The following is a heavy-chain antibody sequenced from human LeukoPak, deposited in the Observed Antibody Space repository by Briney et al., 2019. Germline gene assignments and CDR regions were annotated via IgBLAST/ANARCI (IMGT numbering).Heavy chain of an antibody. V-gene: IGHV5-51*01. J-gene: IGHJ3*02. Sequence: GESLKISCKGSGYSFTSYWIGWVRQMPGKGLEWMGIISFGDSDSRYSPSFQGQVTISVDKSINTAYLQWSSLKASDTAMYYCATARPHRGFDIWGQGTMVTVSS. CDR3: ATARPHRGFDI. CDR1: GYSFTSYW. CDR2: ISFGDSDS.